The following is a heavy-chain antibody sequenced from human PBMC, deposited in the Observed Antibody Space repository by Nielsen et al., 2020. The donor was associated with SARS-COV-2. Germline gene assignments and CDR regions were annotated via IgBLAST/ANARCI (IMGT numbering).Heavy chain of an antibody. Sequence: GESLKISCAASGFTFSGSAMHWVRQASGKGLEWVGRIRSKANSYATAYAASVKGRFTISRDDSKNTAYLKMNSLKTEDTAVYYCTSSGRYAGYWGQGTLVTVSS. V-gene: IGHV3-73*01. CDR1: GFTFSGSA. CDR3: TSSGRYAGY. D-gene: IGHD1-26*01. J-gene: IGHJ4*02. CDR2: IRSKANSYAT.